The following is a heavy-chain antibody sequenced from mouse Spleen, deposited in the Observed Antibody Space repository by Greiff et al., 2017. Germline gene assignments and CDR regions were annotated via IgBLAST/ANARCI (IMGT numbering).Heavy chain of an antibody. CDR1: GFTFSSYA. CDR3: ARQGGYRYDVPFDY. Sequence: VKLVESGGGLVKPGGSLKLSCAASGFTFSSYAMSWVRQTPEKRLEWVVTISCGGDYTYYPDSVKGRFTISRDNAKNTLYLQMSSLRSEDTAMYYCARQGGYRYDVPFDYWGQGTTLTVSS. V-gene: IGHV5-9-3*01. CDR2: ISCGGDYT. J-gene: IGHJ2*01. D-gene: IGHD2-14*01.